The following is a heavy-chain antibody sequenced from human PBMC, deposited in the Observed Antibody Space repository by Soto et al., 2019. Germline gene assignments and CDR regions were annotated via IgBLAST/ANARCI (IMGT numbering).Heavy chain of an antibody. CDR1: GGTFSNYA. J-gene: IGHJ6*02. Sequence: QVQLVQSGAEVKKPGSSVKVSCKVSGGTFSNYAIDWVRLAPGHGLEWMGGIVPIFGTTYYTQKFQGRVTIIADDSTTTAYLEMSSLRSEDTAIYYCARVEAVAGLYNYHGLDVWSQGTAVTVSS. CDR2: IVPIFGTT. V-gene: IGHV1-69*12. CDR3: ARVEAVAGLYNYHGLDV. D-gene: IGHD6-19*01.